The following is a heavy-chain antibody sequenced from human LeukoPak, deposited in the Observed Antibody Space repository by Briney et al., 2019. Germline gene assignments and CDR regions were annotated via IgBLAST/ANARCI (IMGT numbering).Heavy chain of an antibody. J-gene: IGHJ4*02. CDR1: GYTFTGYY. Sequence: GASVKVSCKASGYTFTGYYMHWVRQAPGQGLEWMGWINPNSGGTNYAQKLQGRVTMTTDTSTSIAYMELRSLRSDDTAVYYCARDFSGYSGYDPFDYWGQGTLVTVSS. D-gene: IGHD5-12*01. CDR2: INPNSGGT. V-gene: IGHV1-2*02. CDR3: ARDFSGYSGYDPFDY.